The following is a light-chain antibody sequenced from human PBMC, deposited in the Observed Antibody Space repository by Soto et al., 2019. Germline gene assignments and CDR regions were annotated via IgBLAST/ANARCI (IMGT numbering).Light chain of an antibody. CDR1: QSVSSN. CDR3: QQYNNWPPGT. J-gene: IGKJ5*01. V-gene: IGKV3-15*01. Sequence: EIVMTQSPATLSVSPGERATLSCRASQSVSSNLAWYQQKPVQAPRLLIYGASTRATGIPARFSGSGSGTEFTLTISSLQSEDFAVYSCQQYNNWPPGTFGQGTRLEIK. CDR2: GAS.